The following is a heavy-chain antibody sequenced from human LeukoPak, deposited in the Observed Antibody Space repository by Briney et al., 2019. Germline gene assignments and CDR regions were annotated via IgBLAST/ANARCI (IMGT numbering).Heavy chain of an antibody. V-gene: IGHV4-59*08. CDR2: IYYSGST. D-gene: IGHD6-19*01. CDR3: ARRSGYSSGWYGFDY. Sequence: SETLSLTCTVSGGSISSYYWSWIRQPPGKGLEWIGYIYYSGSTNYNPSLKSRVTISVDTSKNQFSLKLSSVTAADTAVYYCARRSGYSSGWYGFDYWGQGTLVTVSP. J-gene: IGHJ4*02. CDR1: GGSISSYY.